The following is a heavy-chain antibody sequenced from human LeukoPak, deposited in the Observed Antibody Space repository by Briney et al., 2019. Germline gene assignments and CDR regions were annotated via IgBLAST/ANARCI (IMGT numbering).Heavy chain of an antibody. D-gene: IGHD6-13*01. Sequence: PSETLSLTCTVSGDSISSYYWTWIRQPPGKGLEWIGYIYHSGRTNYNPSLKSRVTISADTSKDQFSLQLASVTAADTAVYYCATGYSRTWYYFDCWVQGTLVTVSS. J-gene: IGHJ4*02. CDR1: GDSISSYY. CDR3: ATGYSRTWYYFDC. V-gene: IGHV4-59*01. CDR2: IYHSGRT.